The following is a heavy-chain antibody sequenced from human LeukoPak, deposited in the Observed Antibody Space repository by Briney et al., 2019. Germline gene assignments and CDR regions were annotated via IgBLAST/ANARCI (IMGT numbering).Heavy chain of an antibody. D-gene: IGHD1-26*01. CDR3: ARGGGGATTYFDY. CDR2: IIPIFGTA. CDR1: GGTFSSYA. J-gene: IGHJ4*02. V-gene: IGHV1-69*05. Sequence: ASVKVSCKASGGTFSSYAISWVRQAPGQGLEWMGGIIPIFGTANYAQKFQGRVTITTDESTSTAYMELSSLRSEDTAVYYCARGGGGATTYFDYWGQGTLVTVSS.